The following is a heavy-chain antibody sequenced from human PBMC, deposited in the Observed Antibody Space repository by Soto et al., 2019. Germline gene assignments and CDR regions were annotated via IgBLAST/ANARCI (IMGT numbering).Heavy chain of an antibody. Sequence: QVQLQESGPGLVKPSETLSLSCTVSGGSISSYYWSWFRQSPGKRMEWIGYVHHSWGSSYNPSLQSRVAISLDTSKSQFSLKVTSVTATDTAVYYCARQGFGPLHCLVDVWGQGTTVNVSS. D-gene: IGHD3-10*01. J-gene: IGHJ6*02. CDR3: ARQGFGPLHCLVDV. V-gene: IGHV4-59*08. CDR1: GGSISSYY. CDR2: VHHSWGS.